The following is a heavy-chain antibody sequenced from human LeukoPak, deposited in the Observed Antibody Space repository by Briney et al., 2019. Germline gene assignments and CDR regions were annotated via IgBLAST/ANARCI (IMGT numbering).Heavy chain of an antibody. CDR1: GFTFSSYW. D-gene: IGHD6-6*01. CDR2: IKQDGSEK. J-gene: IGHJ6*03. CDR3: ARELYYSSSSDGGYYYYMDV. Sequence: PGGSLRLSCAASGFTFSSYWMSWVRQAPGKGLEWVANIKQDGSEKYYVDSVKGRFTISRDNAKNSLYLQMNSLRAEDTAVYYCARELYYSSSSDGGYYYYMDVWGKGTTVTVSS. V-gene: IGHV3-7*01.